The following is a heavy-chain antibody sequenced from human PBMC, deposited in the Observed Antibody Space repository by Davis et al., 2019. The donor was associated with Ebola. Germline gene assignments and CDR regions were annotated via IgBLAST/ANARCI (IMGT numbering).Heavy chain of an antibody. J-gene: IGHJ6*04. Sequence: GESLKISCAASGFTFDDYAMTWVRQAPGKGLEWVSGINWNGGSTGYADSVKGRFTISRDNSKNTLYLQMNSLRAEDTAVYYCARMPLDYYYGMDVWGKGTTVTVSS. CDR3: ARMPLDYYYGMDV. V-gene: IGHV3-20*04. CDR2: INWNGGST. D-gene: IGHD2-2*01. CDR1: GFTFDDYA.